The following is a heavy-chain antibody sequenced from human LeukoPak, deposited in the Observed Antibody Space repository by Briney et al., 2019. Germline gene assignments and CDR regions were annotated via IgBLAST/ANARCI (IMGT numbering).Heavy chain of an antibody. CDR2: ISSSGSTI. CDR1: GFNFNNYE. V-gene: IGHV3-48*03. CDR3: ARDDGAYYQYSMDV. J-gene: IGHJ6*03. D-gene: IGHD2-21*01. Sequence: GGSLRLSCVVSGFNFNNYEMNWVRQAPGKGLEWVSYISSSGSTIYYADSVKGLFTISRDNAKNSLYLQMNSLRAEDTAVYYCARDDGAYYQYSMDVWGKGTTVTVSS.